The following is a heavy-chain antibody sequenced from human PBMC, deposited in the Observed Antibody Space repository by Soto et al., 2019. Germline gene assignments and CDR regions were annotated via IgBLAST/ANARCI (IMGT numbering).Heavy chain of an antibody. CDR1: GFTFSSYW. D-gene: IGHD6-6*01. CDR2: INSDGSST. CDR3: ARGDTIAARRVEFDY. Sequence: GGSLRLSCAASGFTFSSYWMHWVRQAPGKGLVWVSRINSDGSSTSYADSVKGRFTISRDNAKNTLYLQMNSLRAEYTALYYGARGDTIAARRVEFDYWGQETLVTVSS. V-gene: IGHV3-74*01. J-gene: IGHJ4*02.